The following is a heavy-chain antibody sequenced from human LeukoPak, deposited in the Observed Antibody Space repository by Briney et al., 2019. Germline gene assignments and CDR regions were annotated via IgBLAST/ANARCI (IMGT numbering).Heavy chain of an antibody. Sequence: PGGSLRLSCAASGFSVSNNYMSWVRQAPGKGLEFVSVIYSDGSTYYADSVKGRFTISRDNSKNTLYLQMNSLGAEDTAVYYCAQARSSSGYGPLGLYGGQGTLVTVSS. D-gene: IGHD5-12*01. CDR3: AQARSSSGYGPLGLY. J-gene: IGHJ4*02. CDR2: IYSDGST. V-gene: IGHV3-53*01. CDR1: GFSVSNNY.